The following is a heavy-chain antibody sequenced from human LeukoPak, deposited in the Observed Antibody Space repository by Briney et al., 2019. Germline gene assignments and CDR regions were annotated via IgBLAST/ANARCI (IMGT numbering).Heavy chain of an antibody. CDR1: GGSISSYY. CDR2: IYYSGST. CDR3: AREGRYGGSMDV. V-gene: IGHV4-59*01. J-gene: IGHJ6*03. Sequence: PSETLSLTCTVSGGSISSYYWSWIRQPPGKGLEGIGYIYYSGSTNYNPSRNRRVTISVATSKTQFSLKLSCVTDADTAVYYCAREGRYGGSMDVWGKGTTVTVSS. D-gene: IGHD6-25*01.